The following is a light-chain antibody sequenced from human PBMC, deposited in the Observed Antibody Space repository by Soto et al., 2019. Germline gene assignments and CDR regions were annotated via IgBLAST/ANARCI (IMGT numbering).Light chain of an antibody. CDR2: EVT. CDR1: SSDIGGYNY. CDR3: SSYTSSNTLV. Sequence: QSVLTQPASVSGSPGQSITISCTGGSSDIGGYNYVSWFQQHPGKAPKLMIYEVTNRPLGVSNRFSGSKSGSTASLTISGLQAEDEADYYCSSYTSSNTLVFGTGTKVTVL. J-gene: IGLJ1*01. V-gene: IGLV2-14*01.